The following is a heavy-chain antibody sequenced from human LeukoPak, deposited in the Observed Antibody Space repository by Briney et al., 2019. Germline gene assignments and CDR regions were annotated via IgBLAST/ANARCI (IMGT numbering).Heavy chain of an antibody. CDR2: IYGGGNT. CDR3: ARDYTGYFP. J-gene: IGHJ5*02. D-gene: IGHD3-9*01. V-gene: IGHV3-53*01. Sequence: PGGSLRLSCAASGFTVSSNYMNWVRQAPGKGLEWVSVIYGGGNTYYADSVKGRFTISRDNSKNTLYLQMNSLRAEDTAVYYCARDYTGYFPWGQGTLVIVSS. CDR1: GFTVSSNY.